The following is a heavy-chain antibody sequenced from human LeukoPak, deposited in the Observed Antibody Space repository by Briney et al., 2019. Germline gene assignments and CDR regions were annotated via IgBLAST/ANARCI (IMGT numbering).Heavy chain of an antibody. CDR1: GYSFTSYW. CDR2: IYPGDSDT. V-gene: IGHV5-51*01. J-gene: IGHJ3*02. CDR3: ARHGPLKIAAEAFDI. Sequence: GESLKVSCKGSGYSFTSYWIGWVRQMPGKGLEWMGIIYPGDSDTRYSPSFQGQVTISADKSISTAYLQWSSLKASDTAMYYCARHGPLKIAAEAFDIWGQGTMVTVSS. D-gene: IGHD6-25*01.